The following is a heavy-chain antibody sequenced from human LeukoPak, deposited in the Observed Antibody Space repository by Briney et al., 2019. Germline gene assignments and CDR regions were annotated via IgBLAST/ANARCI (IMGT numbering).Heavy chain of an antibody. D-gene: IGHD4-17*01. CDR1: GGPFSGYY. Sequence: SETLSLTCAVYGGPFSGYYWSWIRQPPGKGLEWIGEINHSGSIFYNPSLKSRVTISVDTSKNQFSLRLSSVTAADTAIYYCVTSSVSPSRPNFYYFMDVWGKGTTVTVSS. J-gene: IGHJ6*03. CDR3: VTSSVSPSRPNFYYFMDV. V-gene: IGHV4-34*01. CDR2: INHSGSI.